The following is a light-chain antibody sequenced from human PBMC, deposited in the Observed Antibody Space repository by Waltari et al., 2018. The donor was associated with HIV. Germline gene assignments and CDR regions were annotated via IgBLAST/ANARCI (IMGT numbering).Light chain of an antibody. Sequence: QSVLTQPPSASGTPGQRVTISCSGSRSNIGSNYVYWYQQLPGTAPKLLIYRNNQRPSGVPDRFSGSKSGTSASLAISGLQAEDEADYYCCSYAGVYTRWVFGGGTKLTVL. CDR2: RNN. J-gene: IGLJ3*02. V-gene: IGLV1-47*01. CDR1: RSNIGSNY. CDR3: CSYAGVYTRWV.